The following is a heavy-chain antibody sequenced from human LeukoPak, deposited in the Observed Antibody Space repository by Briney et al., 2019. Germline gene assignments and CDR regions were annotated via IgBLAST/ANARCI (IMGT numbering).Heavy chain of an antibody. CDR1: GGSISSYY. CDR2: IYYSGST. CDR3: ARAVRDFWSGDGWFDP. Sequence: SETLSLTCTVSGGSISSYYWSWIRQPPGKGLEWIGYIYYSGSTYYNPSLKSRVTISVDTSKNQFSLKLSSVTAADTAVYYCARAVRDFWSGDGWFDPWGQGTLVTVSS. V-gene: IGHV4-59*12. D-gene: IGHD3-3*01. J-gene: IGHJ5*02.